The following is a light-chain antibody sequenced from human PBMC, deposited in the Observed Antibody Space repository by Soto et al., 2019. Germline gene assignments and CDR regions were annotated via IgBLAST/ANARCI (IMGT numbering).Light chain of an antibody. CDR2: KAS. Sequence: ASVGDSVSINCRASQSISAWLAWYQQKPGKAPRLLIYKASTLEIGVPSRFSGSGSGTEFTLTISSLQPDDFATYYCQQYNSYSVTFGQGTKVDIK. CDR1: QSISAW. CDR3: QQYNSYSVT. J-gene: IGKJ1*01. V-gene: IGKV1-5*03.